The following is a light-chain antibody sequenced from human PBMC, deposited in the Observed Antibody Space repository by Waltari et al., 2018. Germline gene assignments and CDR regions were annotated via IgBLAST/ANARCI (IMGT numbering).Light chain of an antibody. J-gene: IGLJ3*02. V-gene: IGLV3-1*01. Sequence: SYEVTQPHSVSVSPGQTASITCSGHKLVDKYASWYQQKPGQSPVLVIYQDTKRPSGIPERFSGSNSGNTATLTISGTQAMDEADYYCQAWDIYTAVFGGGTKLTVL. CDR3: QAWDIYTAV. CDR1: KLVDKY. CDR2: QDT.